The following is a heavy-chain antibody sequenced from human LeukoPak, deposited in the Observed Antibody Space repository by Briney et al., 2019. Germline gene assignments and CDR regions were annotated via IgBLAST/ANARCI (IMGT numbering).Heavy chain of an antibody. D-gene: IGHD2-15*01. Sequence: PGGSLRLSCAASGFTFSSYSMNWVRQAPGKGLEWVSYISSSSGTIYYADSVKGRFTISRDNAKNLLYLQMNSLRAEDTAVYYCARDLSMAYCSGGSCSLGAFDIWGQGTMVTVSS. J-gene: IGHJ3*02. CDR2: ISSSSGTI. CDR1: GFTFSSYS. V-gene: IGHV3-48*01. CDR3: ARDLSMAYCSGGSCSLGAFDI.